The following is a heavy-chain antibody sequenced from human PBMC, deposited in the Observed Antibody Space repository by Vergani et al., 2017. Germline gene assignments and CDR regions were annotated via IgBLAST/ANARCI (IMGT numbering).Heavy chain of an antibody. CDR2: INHSGST. J-gene: IGHJ6*02. Sequence: QVQLQQWGAGLLKPSETLSLTCAVYGGSFSGYYWSWIRQPPGKGLEWIGEINHSGSTNYNPSLKSRVTISVDTSKNQFSLKLSSVTAADTAVYYCARFSPVVVTAIEEDYYYGMDVWGQGTTVTVSS. CDR3: ARFSPVVVTAIEEDYYYGMDV. D-gene: IGHD2-21*02. CDR1: GGSFSGYY. V-gene: IGHV4-34*01.